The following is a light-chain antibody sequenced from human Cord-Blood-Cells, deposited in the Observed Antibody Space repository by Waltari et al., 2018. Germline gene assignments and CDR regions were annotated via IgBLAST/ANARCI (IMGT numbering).Light chain of an antibody. J-gene: IGKJ1*01. Sequence: DIQMTQSPSSLSAFVGNRVTITCRASQSISSYLNWYQQKPGKAPKLLIYAASSLQSVVPSRFSGSGSGTDFTLTISSLQPEDFATYYCQQSYSTPWTFGQGTKVEIK. CDR2: AAS. V-gene: IGKV1-39*01. CDR3: QQSYSTPWT. CDR1: QSISSY.